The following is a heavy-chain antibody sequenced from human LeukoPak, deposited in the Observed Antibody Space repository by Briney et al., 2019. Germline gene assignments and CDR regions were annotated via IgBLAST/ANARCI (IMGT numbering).Heavy chain of an antibody. CDR2: IRYDGTNK. J-gene: IGHJ4*02. CDR1: GFTFSTYD. Sequence: GGSLRLSCAASGFTFSTYDMHWVRQAPGKGLEWVAFIRYDGTNKYYAHSVKGRFTISRDNSKNTLYMQMNSLRAEDTGEYYCSKAAAADCWGQGTLVTVSS. V-gene: IGHV3-30*02. CDR3: SKAAAADC. D-gene: IGHD2-15*01.